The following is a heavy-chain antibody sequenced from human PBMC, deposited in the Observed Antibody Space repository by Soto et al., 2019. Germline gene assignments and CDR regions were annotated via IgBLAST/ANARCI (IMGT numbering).Heavy chain of an antibody. V-gene: IGHV3-23*01. CDR2: ISGSGGST. J-gene: IGHJ3*02. Sequence: EVQLLESGGGLVQPGGSLRLSCAASGFTFSSYAMSWVRQAPGKGLEWVSAISGSGGSTYYADSVKGRFTISRDNSKNTLYLQMNSLRAEDTAVYYCAKDAPLHSYYYDSRDAFDIWGQGTMVTVSS. CDR1: GFTFSSYA. D-gene: IGHD3-22*01. CDR3: AKDAPLHSYYYDSRDAFDI.